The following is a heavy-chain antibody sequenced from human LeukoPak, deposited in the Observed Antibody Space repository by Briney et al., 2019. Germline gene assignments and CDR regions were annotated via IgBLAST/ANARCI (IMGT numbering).Heavy chain of an antibody. D-gene: IGHD3-10*01. CDR2: IYYSGGT. V-gene: IGHV4-59*01. Sequence: SETLSLTCTVSGGSISSYYWSWIRQPPGKGLEWIGYIYYSGGTNYNPSLKSRVTISVDTSKNQFSLKVSSVTAADTAVYYCARVEEGYGSGRRENYYYYYMDVWGKGTTVTISS. CDR3: ARVEEGYGSGRRENYYYYYMDV. J-gene: IGHJ6*03. CDR1: GGSISSYY.